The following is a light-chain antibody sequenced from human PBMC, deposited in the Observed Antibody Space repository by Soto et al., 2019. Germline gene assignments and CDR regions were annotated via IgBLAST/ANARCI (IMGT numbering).Light chain of an antibody. CDR2: GAS. CDR3: QQYGTSPPWT. Sequence: EIVLTQSPGTLSLSPGERATLSCRASQSVSSSYLAWYQQKLGQAPRLLIHGASSRATGVPDRFSGSGSGTEFTLTISRLEPEDFAVYYCQQYGTSPPWTFGQGTKVDI. CDR1: QSVSSSY. J-gene: IGKJ1*01. V-gene: IGKV3-20*01.